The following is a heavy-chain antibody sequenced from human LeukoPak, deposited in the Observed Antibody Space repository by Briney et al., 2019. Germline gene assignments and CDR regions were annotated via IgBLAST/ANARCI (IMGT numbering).Heavy chain of an antibody. CDR3: ARDGGPHYGDYPLYFDY. J-gene: IGHJ4*02. V-gene: IGHV1-18*01. Sequence: ASVKVSCKASGYTFTSYGISWVRQAPGQGLEWMGWVSAYNGNTNYAQKLQGRVTMTTDTSTSTAYMELRSLRSDDTAVYYCARDGGPHYGDYPLYFDYWGQGTQVTVSS. D-gene: IGHD4-17*01. CDR2: VSAYNGNT. CDR1: GYTFTSYG.